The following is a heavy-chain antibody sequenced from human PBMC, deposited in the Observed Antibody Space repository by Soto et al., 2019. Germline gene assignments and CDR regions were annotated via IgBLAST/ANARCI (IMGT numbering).Heavy chain of an antibody. CDR3: GRVSSYGPSFDY. J-gene: IGHJ4*02. Sequence: LSHTCTVVGGSISNYYWSWISQHPGKGLVWIGYINYSGSTYYNPSLKSRVTISVDTSKNQFSLKLSSVTAADTAVYYCGRVSSYGPSFDYWGQGTLVTVSS. V-gene: IGHV4-31*03. CDR2: INYSGST. CDR1: GGSISNYY. D-gene: IGHD5-18*01.